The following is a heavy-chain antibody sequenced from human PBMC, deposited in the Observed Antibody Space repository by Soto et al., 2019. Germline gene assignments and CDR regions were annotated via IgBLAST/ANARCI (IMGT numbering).Heavy chain of an antibody. Sequence: PSETLSLTCTVSGGSISSSSYYWGWIRQPPGKGLEWIGSIYYSGSTYYNPSLKSRVTISVDTSKNQFSLKLSSVTAADTAVYYCARHFRTGTGYYRFEPWGHGTRVTVPS. CDR2: IYYSGST. CDR1: GGSISSSSYY. V-gene: IGHV4-39*01. CDR3: ARHFRTGTGYYRFEP. J-gene: IGHJ5*02. D-gene: IGHD3-9*01.